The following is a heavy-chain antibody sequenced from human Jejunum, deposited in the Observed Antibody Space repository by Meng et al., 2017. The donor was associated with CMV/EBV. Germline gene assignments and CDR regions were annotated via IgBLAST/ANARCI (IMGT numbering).Heavy chain of an antibody. V-gene: IGHV1-69*05. CDR1: GGTFSSYD. CDR2: IIPIFGTA. J-gene: IGHJ4*02. CDR3: ARGFRSYVDYFDY. D-gene: IGHD1-26*01. Sequence: KASGGTFSSYDISWVRQAPGQGLEWMGGIIPIFGTANYAQKFQGRVTITTDESTSTAYMELSSLRSEDTAVYYCARGFRSYVDYFDYWGQGTLVTVSS.